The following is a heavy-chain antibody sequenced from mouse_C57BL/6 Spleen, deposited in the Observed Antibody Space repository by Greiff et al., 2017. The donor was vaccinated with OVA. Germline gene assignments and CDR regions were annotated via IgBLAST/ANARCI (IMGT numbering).Heavy chain of an antibody. D-gene: IGHD2-4*01. J-gene: IGHJ3*01. CDR2: IDPENGDT. CDR1: GFNIKDDY. V-gene: IGHV14-4*01. Sequence: VQLQQSGAELVRPGASVKLSCTASGFNIKDDYLHWVKQRPEQGLEWIGWIDPENGDTEYASKFQGKATITADTSSNTAYLQLSSLTSEDTAVYYCTNYYDYDNAYWGQGTLVTVSA. CDR3: TNYYDYDNAY.